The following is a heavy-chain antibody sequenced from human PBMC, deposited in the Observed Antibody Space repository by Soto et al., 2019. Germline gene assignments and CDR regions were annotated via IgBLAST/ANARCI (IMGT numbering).Heavy chain of an antibody. D-gene: IGHD2-8*01. CDR1: GFTFSSYA. CDR2: ISYDGSNK. J-gene: IGHJ6*02. V-gene: IGHV3-30-3*01. Sequence: QVQLVESGGGVVQPGRSLRLSCAASGFTFSSYAMHWVRQAPGKGLEWVAVISYDGSNKYYADSVKGRFTISRDNSKNTLYLQMNSLRAEDTAVYYCARDGTYCTNGVCGMDVWDQGTTVTVSS. CDR3: ARDGTYCTNGVCGMDV.